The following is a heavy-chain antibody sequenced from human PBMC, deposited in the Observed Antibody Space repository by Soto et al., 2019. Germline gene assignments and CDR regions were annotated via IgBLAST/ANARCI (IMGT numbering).Heavy chain of an antibody. CDR1: GLTLSNYA. Sequence: QVQLVESGGGVVQPGRSLRLSCAASGLTLSNYAMHWVRQAPGKGLGWVAVISYDGSNRYYADSVKGRFTISRDNSKNTLNLQTNSLRAEDTAVYYCARVTQAVAADYWGQGTLVTVTS. D-gene: IGHD6-19*01. V-gene: IGHV3-30-3*01. J-gene: IGHJ4*02. CDR3: ARVTQAVAADY. CDR2: ISYDGSNR.